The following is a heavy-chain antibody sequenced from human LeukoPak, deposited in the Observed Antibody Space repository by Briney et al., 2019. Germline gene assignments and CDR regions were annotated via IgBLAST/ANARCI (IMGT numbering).Heavy chain of an antibody. V-gene: IGHV1-2*02. CDR1: GYTFTDYY. J-gene: IGHJ6*03. CDR2: INPNSGGT. Sequence: ASVKVSCRTSGYTFTDYYIHWVRQAPGQGLEWMGWINPNSGGTNCIDNFRGRVTMTRDTSISTAYMELSSLRSDDTAVYYCARLAAPLTFYYYMDVWGNGTTVTVSS. D-gene: IGHD1-14*01. CDR3: ARLAAPLTFYYYMDV.